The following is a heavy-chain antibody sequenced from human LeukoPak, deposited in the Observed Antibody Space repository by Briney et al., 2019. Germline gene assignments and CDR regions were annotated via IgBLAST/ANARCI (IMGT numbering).Heavy chain of an antibody. V-gene: IGHV4-38-2*01. D-gene: IGHD6-13*01. J-gene: IGHJ4*02. CDR1: GYSISSGYY. CDR3: ASWYSSSGNYFDY. CDR2: IYHSGST. Sequence: SETLSLTCAVSGYSISSGYYCGWIRQPPGKGLEWIGSIYHSGSTYYNPSLKSRVTISVDTSKNQFSLKLSSVTAADTAVYYCASWYSSSGNYFDYWGQGTLVTVSS.